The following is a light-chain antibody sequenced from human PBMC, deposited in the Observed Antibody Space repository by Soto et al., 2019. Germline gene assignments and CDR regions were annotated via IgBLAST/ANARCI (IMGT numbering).Light chain of an antibody. CDR2: TSG. CDR1: QRITTY. Sequence: IHMTQSPSSLSASVGDRVTITCRASQRITTYLNWYQQKPGEAPKLLISTSGTLQRGVPSRFSGSGSVTDFTLSITSLQPADFATYFYQQTYSTPYTFGQGTKLEIK. V-gene: IGKV1-39*01. CDR3: QQTYSTPYT. J-gene: IGKJ2*01.